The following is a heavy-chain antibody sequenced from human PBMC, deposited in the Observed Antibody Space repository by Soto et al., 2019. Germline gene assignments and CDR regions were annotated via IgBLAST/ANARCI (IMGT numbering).Heavy chain of an antibody. Sequence: VSCKSSGRSFSIYAISWVRQAPVQGLEWMGGIIPIFGTSNYAQKFQGRVTITADESTSTAYMELSSLRSEDTAVYYCARARGYSYGSSDYWGQGTLVTVSS. CDR2: IIPIFGTS. V-gene: IGHV1-69*01. CDR1: GRSFSIYA. D-gene: IGHD5-18*01. J-gene: IGHJ4*02. CDR3: ARARGYSYGSSDY.